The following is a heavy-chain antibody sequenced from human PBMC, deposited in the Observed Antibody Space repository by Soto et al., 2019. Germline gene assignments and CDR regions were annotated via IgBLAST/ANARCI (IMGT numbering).Heavy chain of an antibody. V-gene: IGHV5-51*01. Sequence: GESLKISCKGSVYSFTSYWIGWVRQMPGKGLEWMGIIYPGDSDTRYSPSFQGQVTISADKSISTAYLQWSSLKASDTAMYYCARHGSSSSPPFGVWGQGTTVTVSS. D-gene: IGHD6-13*01. J-gene: IGHJ6*02. CDR3: ARHGSSSSPPFGV. CDR1: VYSFTSYW. CDR2: IYPGDSDT.